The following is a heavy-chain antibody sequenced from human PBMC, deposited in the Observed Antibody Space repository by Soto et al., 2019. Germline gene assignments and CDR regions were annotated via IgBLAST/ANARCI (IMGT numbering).Heavy chain of an antibody. CDR1: GGAFSTYP. CDR3: GRDRYAYGSGSTIDN. V-gene: IGHV1-69*04. D-gene: IGHD3-10*01. J-gene: IGHJ4*02. Sequence: QVQLVQSGAEVMKPGSSVKVSCMPSGGAFSTYPLSWVRQAPGQGLEWMGRIVPVLGVPNYAQRFQGRVTRTADNDANTAYLELSSLRFEDTAVYYCGRDRYAYGSGSTIDNWGQGTLVTVSS. CDR2: IVPVLGVP.